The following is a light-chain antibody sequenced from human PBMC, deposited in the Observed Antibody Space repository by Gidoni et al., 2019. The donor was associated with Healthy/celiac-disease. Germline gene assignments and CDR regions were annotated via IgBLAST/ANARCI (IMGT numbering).Light chain of an antibody. CDR3: QSYDSSLSGVV. Sequence: QSVLTQPPPVSGAPGQRVTISCTGSSSNIGAGYDVHWYQQLPGTAPKLLIYGNSNRPSGVPDRFSGSKSGTSAFLAITGLQAEDEAGYYCQSYDSSLSGVVFGGGTKLTVL. V-gene: IGLV1-40*01. CDR2: GNS. J-gene: IGLJ2*01. CDR1: SSNIGAGYD.